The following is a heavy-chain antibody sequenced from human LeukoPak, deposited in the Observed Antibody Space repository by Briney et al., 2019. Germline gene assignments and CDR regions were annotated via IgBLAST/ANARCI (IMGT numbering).Heavy chain of an antibody. J-gene: IGHJ4*02. Sequence: QPGGSLRLSCAPPGFTFSIYAMSWVRQVPGKGREWVPPISGSGGSTYDADSVKGRFAISRDNSKITLYLQMNSLRAEDTAVYYCAKDKGVVVIATFDYWGQGTLVTVSS. V-gene: IGHV3-23*01. CDR3: AKDKGVVVIATFDY. CDR2: ISGSGGST. D-gene: IGHD2-21*01. CDR1: GFTFSIYA.